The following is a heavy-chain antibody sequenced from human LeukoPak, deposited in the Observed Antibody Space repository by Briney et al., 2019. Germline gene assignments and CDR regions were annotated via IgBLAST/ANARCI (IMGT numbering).Heavy chain of an antibody. CDR2: IYHDGTT. J-gene: IGHJ4*02. D-gene: IGHD3/OR15-3a*01. CDR3: AKRASDWFFDY. V-gene: IGHV4-38-2*01. CDR1: SYAISSGHY. Sequence: PSETPSLTCAVFSYAISSGHYWGWIRQSPGKGLEWIGTIYHDGTTYYNPSLKSRVTISVDTSKNQFSLNLNSVTAADTAVYYCAKRASDWFFDYWGQGTLVTVSS.